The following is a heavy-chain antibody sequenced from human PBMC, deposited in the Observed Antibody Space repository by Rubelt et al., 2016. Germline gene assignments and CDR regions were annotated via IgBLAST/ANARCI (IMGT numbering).Heavy chain of an antibody. V-gene: IGHV3-15*01. D-gene: IGHD6-19*01. CDR1: GFTFSSAW. J-gene: IGHJ4*02. Sequence: SLRLSCAASGFTFSSAWMSWVRQAPGKGLEWVGRIKSKTDGGTTDYAAPVKGRFTISRDDSKNTLYLQMNSLKTEDTAVYYCAKDAYSSGWSYFDYWGQGTLVTVSS. CDR2: IKSKTDGGTT. CDR3: AKDAYSSGWSYFDY.